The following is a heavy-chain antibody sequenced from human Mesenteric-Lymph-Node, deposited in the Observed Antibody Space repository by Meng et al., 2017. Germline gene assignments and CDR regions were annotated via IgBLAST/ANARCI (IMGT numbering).Heavy chain of an antibody. V-gene: IGHV4-39*07. CDR2: INHSGST. CDR1: GGSLSSANHF. D-gene: IGHD6-19*01. J-gene: IGHJ4*02. Sequence: SETLSLTCTVSGGSLSSANHFWSWIRQPPGKGLEWIGEINHSGSTNYNPSLKSRVTISVDTSKNQFSLKLTSVTAADTAVYYCARDREAVAGTRFYFDYWGQGTLVTGSS. CDR3: ARDREAVAGTRFYFDY.